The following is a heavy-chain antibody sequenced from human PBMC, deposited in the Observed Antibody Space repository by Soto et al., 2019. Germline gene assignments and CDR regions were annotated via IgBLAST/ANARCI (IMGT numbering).Heavy chain of an antibody. J-gene: IGHJ1*01. CDR3: ARHSIAVAGPGAEYFQH. CDR2: IYYSGST. D-gene: IGHD6-19*01. Sequence: QLQLQESGPGLVKPSETLSLTCTVSGGSISSSSYYWGWIRQPPGKGLEWIGSIYYSGSTYYNPSLKSRVTISVDTSKNQCSVKLSSVTAADTAVYYCARHSIAVAGPGAEYFQHWGQGTLVTVSS. CDR1: GGSISSSSYY. V-gene: IGHV4-39*01.